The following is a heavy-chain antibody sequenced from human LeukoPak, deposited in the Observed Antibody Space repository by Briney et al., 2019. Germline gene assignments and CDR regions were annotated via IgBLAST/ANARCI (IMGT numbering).Heavy chain of an antibody. CDR3: ARGGYSYGHFDY. Sequence: SETLSLTCTVPGGSISSGDYYWSWIRQPPGKGLEWIGYIYYSGSTNYNPSLKSRVTISVDTAKNQFSLKLSSVTAADTAVYYCARGGYSYGHFDYWGQGTLVTVSS. CDR2: IYYSGST. J-gene: IGHJ4*02. D-gene: IGHD5-18*01. CDR1: GGSISSGDYY. V-gene: IGHV4-30-4*01.